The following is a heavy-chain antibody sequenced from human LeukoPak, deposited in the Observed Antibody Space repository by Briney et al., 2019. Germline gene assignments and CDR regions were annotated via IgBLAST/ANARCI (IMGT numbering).Heavy chain of an antibody. CDR2: ISSSSSYI. V-gene: IGHV3-21*01. D-gene: IGHD2-15*01. CDR3: ARGLGYCSGGSCYIDY. Sequence: AGGSLRLSCAASGFTFSSYSMKWVRQAPGKGGEWVSSISSSSSYIYYADSVKGGLTIHRDKDKNSLYLQMNSLRAEDTAVYYCARGLGYCSGGSCYIDYWGQGTLVTVSS. J-gene: IGHJ4*02. CDR1: GFTFSSYS.